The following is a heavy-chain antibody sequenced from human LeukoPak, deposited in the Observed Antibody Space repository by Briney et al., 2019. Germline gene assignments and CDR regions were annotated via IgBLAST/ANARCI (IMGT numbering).Heavy chain of an antibody. D-gene: IGHD2-15*01. V-gene: IGHV5-51*01. CDR3: ARRMECSGGSCYPTFDY. CDR2: IYPGDSDT. CDR1: GCNCTRYG. J-gene: IGHJ4*02. Sequence: GGTLQISCQGSGCNCTRYGIGGVRQVPGKGLEWMGIIYPGDSDTRYSPSFQGQVTISADKSISTAYLQWSSLKASDTAMFYCARRMECSGGSCYPTFDYWGQGTLVTVSS.